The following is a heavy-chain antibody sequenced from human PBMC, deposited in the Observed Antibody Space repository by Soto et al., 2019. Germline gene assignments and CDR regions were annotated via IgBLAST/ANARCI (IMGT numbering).Heavy chain of an antibody. J-gene: IGHJ6*02. Sequence: PSETLSLTCTVSGGSVSSGSYYWSWIRQPPGKGLEWIGYIYYSGSTNYNPSPKSRVTISVDTSKNQFSLKLSSVTAADTAVYYCARDPRNSNYYYYGMDVWGQGTTVTVSS. CDR2: IYYSGST. V-gene: IGHV4-61*01. CDR3: ARDPRNSNYYYYGMDV. CDR1: GGSVSSGSYY.